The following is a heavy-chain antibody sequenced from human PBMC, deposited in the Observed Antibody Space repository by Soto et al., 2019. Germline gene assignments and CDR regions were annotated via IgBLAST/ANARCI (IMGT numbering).Heavy chain of an antibody. CDR1: GDSIIGYY. CDR3: ARGHPGLGRKHGYYYYYMDV. D-gene: IGHD1-26*01. V-gene: IGHV4-59*08. CDR2: IYYSGNT. Sequence: SETLSLTCTVSGDSIIGYYWSWIRQPPWKGLEWIGYIYYSGNTNYNPSLKSRVTISVDTSKNQFSLKLSSVTAADTAVYYCARGHPGLGRKHGYYYYYMDVW. J-gene: IGHJ6*03.